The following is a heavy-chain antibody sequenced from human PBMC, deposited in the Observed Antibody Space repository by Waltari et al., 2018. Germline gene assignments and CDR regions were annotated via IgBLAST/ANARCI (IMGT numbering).Heavy chain of an antibody. V-gene: IGHV4-34*01. CDR3: ARGPSITIFGVVNIYYYYGRDV. CDR2: INHSGST. D-gene: IGHD3-3*01. Sequence: QVQLQQWGAGLLKPSATLSRTCDVHGGSFSGYYWSWIRQHPGTGPGWIGEINHSGSTNYNPSLKSRVTISVDTSKNQFSLKLSSVTAADTAVYYCARGPSITIFGVVNIYYYYGRDVWGQGTTVTVSS. CDR1: GGSFSGYY. J-gene: IGHJ6*02.